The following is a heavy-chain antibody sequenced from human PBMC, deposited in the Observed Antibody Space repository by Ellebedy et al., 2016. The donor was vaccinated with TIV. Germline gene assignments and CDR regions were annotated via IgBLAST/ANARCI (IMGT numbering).Heavy chain of an antibody. CDR3: AREGGNPPYYYYYGMDV. D-gene: IGHD4-23*01. J-gene: IGHJ6*02. CDR2: FDPEDGET. CDR1: GYTLTELS. V-gene: IGHV1-24*01. Sequence: ASVKVSCXVSGYTLTELSMHWVRQAPGKGLEWMGGFDPEDGETIYAQKFQGRVTMTEDTSTDTAYMELSSLRSEDTAVYYCAREGGNPPYYYYYGMDVWGQGTTVTVSS.